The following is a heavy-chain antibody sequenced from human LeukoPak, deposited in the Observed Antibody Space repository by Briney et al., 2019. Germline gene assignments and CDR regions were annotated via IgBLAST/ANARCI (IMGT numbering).Heavy chain of an antibody. CDR3: ARDRHMEQWLVRDWFDP. CDR2: INTNTGNP. J-gene: IGHJ5*02. D-gene: IGHD6-19*01. CDR1: GYTFTSYA. V-gene: IGHV7-4-1*02. Sequence: ASVKVSCKASGYTFTSYAMNWVRQAPGQGLEWMGWINTNTGNPTYAQGFTGRFVFSLDTSVSTAYLQISSLKAEDTAVYYCARDRHMEQWLVRDWFDPWGQGTLVTVSS.